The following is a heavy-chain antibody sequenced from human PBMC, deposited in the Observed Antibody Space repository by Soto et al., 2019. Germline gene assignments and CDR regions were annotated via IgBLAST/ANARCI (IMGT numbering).Heavy chain of an antibody. Sequence: APVKVSCKASGYTFTGYYMHWVRQAPGQGLEWMGWINPNSGGTNYAQKFQGRVTMTRDTSISTAYMELRRLRSDDTAVYYCAKSNIGATIDAAGCMDVWGQGTTVTVSS. D-gene: IGHD5-12*01. V-gene: IGHV1-2*02. CDR2: INPNSGGT. CDR3: AKSNIGATIDAAGCMDV. CDR1: GYTFTGYY. J-gene: IGHJ6*02.